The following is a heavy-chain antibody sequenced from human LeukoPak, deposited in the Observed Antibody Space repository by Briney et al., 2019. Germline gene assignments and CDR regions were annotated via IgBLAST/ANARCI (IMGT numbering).Heavy chain of an antibody. J-gene: IGHJ4*02. V-gene: IGHV1-24*01. CDR3: ATDLDYGDLGY. D-gene: IGHD4-17*01. Sequence: ALVKVSCKVSGYTLTELSMHWVRQAPGKGLEWMGGFDPEDGETIYAQKFQGRVTMNEDTSTDTAYMELSSLRSEDTAVYYCATDLDYGDLGYWGQGTLVTVSS. CDR2: FDPEDGET. CDR1: GYTLTELS.